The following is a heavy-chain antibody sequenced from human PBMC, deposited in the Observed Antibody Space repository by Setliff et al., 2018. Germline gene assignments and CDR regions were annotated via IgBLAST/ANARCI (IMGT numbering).Heavy chain of an antibody. CDR2: ISWDGGST. CDR3: AKDREAVAGHPDWYYGMDV. D-gene: IGHD6-19*01. J-gene: IGHJ6*02. Sequence: PGGSLRLSCATSGFTFDGYAMHWVRQAPGKGLEWVSLISWDGGSTYYADSVKGRFTISRDNSKNSLYLQMNSLRAEDTALYYCAKDREAVAGHPDWYYGMDVWGQGTTVTVSS. V-gene: IGHV3-43D*04. CDR1: GFTFDGYA.